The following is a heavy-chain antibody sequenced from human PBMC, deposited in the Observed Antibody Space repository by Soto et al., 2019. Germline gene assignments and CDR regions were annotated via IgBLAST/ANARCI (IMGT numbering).Heavy chain of an antibody. D-gene: IGHD3-10*01. V-gene: IGHV4-30-4*01. J-gene: IGHJ5*02. CDR1: GGSISSGDYY. CDR2: LYYSGST. CDR3: ASGRFHGWFDP. Sequence: QVQLQESGPGLVKPSQTLSLTCTVSGGSISSGDYYWSWIRQPPGKGLEWIGYLYYSGSTYYNPSLMSRVTTSVDTSKNQFALKLSSVTAADTAVYYCASGRFHGWFDPWGQGTLVTVSS.